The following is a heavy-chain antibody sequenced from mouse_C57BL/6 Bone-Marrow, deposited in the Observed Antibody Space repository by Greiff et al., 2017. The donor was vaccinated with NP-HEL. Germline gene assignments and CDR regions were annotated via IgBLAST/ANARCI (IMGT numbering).Heavy chain of an antibody. CDR3: ARCSTVFDY. Sequence: VQLQQSGAELARPGASVKLSCKASGYTFTSYGISWVKQSTGQGLEWIGEIYPRCGNTYYNEKFKGKATLTADKSSSTAYMELRSLTSEDSAVYYCARCSTVFDYWGQGTTLTVSS. J-gene: IGHJ2*01. D-gene: IGHD1-1*01. CDR2: IYPRCGNT. V-gene: IGHV1-81*01. CDR1: GYTFTSYG.